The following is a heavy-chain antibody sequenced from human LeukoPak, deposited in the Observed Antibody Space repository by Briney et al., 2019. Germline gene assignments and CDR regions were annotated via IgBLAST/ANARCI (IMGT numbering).Heavy chain of an antibody. CDR1: GYSFTGYW. V-gene: IGHV5-10-1*01. CDR2: IDPSDSYT. J-gene: IGHJ6*04. D-gene: IGHD2-2*01. Sequence: GESLRISCKGSGYSFTGYWISWVRQMPGKGLEWMGRIDPSDSYTNYSPSFQGHVTISADKSISTAYLQWSSLKASDTAMYYCARHIVVVPAAIDYYYYGMDVWGKGTTVTVSS. CDR3: ARHIVVVPAAIDYYYYGMDV.